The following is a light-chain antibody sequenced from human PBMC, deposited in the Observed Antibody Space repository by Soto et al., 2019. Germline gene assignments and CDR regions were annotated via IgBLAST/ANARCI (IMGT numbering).Light chain of an antibody. Sequence: QAVVTQPASVSGSPGQSITISCTGTRSDVGGYNYVSWYQQYPGKAPKLMIYDVTRRPSGVSNRFSGSKSGNTASLTISGLQAEDEADYYCSSHASNRDVLFGGGTKLTVL. CDR3: SSHASNRDVL. CDR2: DVT. J-gene: IGLJ3*02. V-gene: IGLV2-14*03. CDR1: RSDVGGYNY.